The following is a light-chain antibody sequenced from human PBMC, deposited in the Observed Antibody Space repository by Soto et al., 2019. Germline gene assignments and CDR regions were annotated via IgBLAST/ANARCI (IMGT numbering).Light chain of an antibody. J-gene: IGLJ3*02. CDR3: QSYDTSLSFWV. CDR2: DNT. Sequence: SVLTHPPSVSWAPGQRVTISCTGSSSNIGAGYDVHWYQQLPGAAPRLLIFDNTNRPSGVRDRFYGSKSGSAASLAIIGLQAEDEGDYYCQSYDTSLSFWVFGGGTKVTVL. CDR1: SSNIGAGYD. V-gene: IGLV1-40*01.